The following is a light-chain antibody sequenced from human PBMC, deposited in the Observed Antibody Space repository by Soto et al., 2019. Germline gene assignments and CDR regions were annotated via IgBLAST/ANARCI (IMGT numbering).Light chain of an antibody. V-gene: IGKV1-39*01. CDR1: QSISTY. Sequence: DIQMTQSPSSLSASVGDRVTITCRASQSISTYLNWYQHKPGKAPKLLMHAASSLDRGVPSRFSGSGSGTDFTLTISSLEPEDFAVYYCQQRSKWVTFGRGTKVDIK. CDR3: QQRSKWVT. CDR2: AAS. J-gene: IGKJ4*01.